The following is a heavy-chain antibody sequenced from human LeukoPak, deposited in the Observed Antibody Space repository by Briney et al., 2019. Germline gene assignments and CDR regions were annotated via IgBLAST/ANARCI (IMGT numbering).Heavy chain of an antibody. CDR1: GFTFSSYG. CDR3: ANLGPPGRDHYLES. Sequence: GGSLRLSCAASGFTFSSYGMHWVRQAPGKGLEWVAFIRYDGSNKYYADSVKGRFTISRDNSKNTLYLQMNSLRDEDTAVYYCANLGPPGRDHYLESWGQGTLVTVSS. CDR2: IRYDGSNK. J-gene: IGHJ4*02. D-gene: IGHD5-24*01. V-gene: IGHV3-30*02.